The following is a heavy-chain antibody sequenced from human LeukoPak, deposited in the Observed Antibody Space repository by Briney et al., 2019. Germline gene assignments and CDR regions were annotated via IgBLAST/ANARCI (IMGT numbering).Heavy chain of an antibody. J-gene: IGHJ4*02. CDR3: AKLPYYDFWSGPQPTDY. CDR1: GFTFSSYA. V-gene: IGHV3-23*01. Sequence: GGSLRLSCAASGFTFSSYAMSWVRQAPGKGLEWVSAISGSGGSTYYADSVKGRFTISRDNSKNTPYLQMNSLRAEDTAVYYCAKLPYYDFWSGPQPTDYWGQGTLVTVSS. D-gene: IGHD3-3*01. CDR2: ISGSGGST.